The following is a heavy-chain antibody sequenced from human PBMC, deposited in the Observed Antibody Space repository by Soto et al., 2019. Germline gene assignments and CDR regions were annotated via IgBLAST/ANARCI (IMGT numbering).Heavy chain of an antibody. CDR3: ARDGTIPMANCEF. V-gene: IGHV1-69*01. CDR1: GGHFSSYG. J-gene: IGHJ4*02. D-gene: IGHD1-1*01. Sequence: QVLLMQSGAEVKKPGSSVKVSCTSSGGHFSSYGISWVRQVPGQVLEWLGGIIPLFGTPSYARKFQDRLTISADESTTTAYMELSSLTSEDTAMYFCARDGTIPMANCEFWGQRTLVPVSS. CDR2: IIPLFGTP.